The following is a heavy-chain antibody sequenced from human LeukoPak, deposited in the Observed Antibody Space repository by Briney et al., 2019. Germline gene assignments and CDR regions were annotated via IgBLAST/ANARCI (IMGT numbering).Heavy chain of an antibody. V-gene: IGHV3-7*03. CDR3: ARIRNYYDSSGYHNYFDY. J-gene: IGHJ4*02. Sequence: GGSLRLSCAASGFTFNNYWMTWVRQTPGKGLEWVANINQDGSKKSYVDSVRGRFTISRDSAKNSLYPQMNSLRAEDTAVYYCARIRNYYDSSGYHNYFDYWGQGTLVTVSS. D-gene: IGHD3-22*01. CDR2: INQDGSKK. CDR1: GFTFNNYW.